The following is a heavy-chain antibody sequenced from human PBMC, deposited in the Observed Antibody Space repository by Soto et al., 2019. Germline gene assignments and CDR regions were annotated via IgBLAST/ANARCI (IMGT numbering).Heavy chain of an antibody. D-gene: IGHD2-15*01. V-gene: IGHV3-11*01. CDR2: ISNSANTI. J-gene: IGHJ4*02. CDR3: ARVGFCNTGSCYDF. Sequence: GGSLRLSCAASGFTFSYYYMSWIRQSPGKGLEWVSYISNSANTIYYADSVKGRFTISRDNAKNSLSLHINSLRADDTAVYYCARVGFCNTGSCYDFWGQGTLVTSPQ. CDR1: GFTFSYYY.